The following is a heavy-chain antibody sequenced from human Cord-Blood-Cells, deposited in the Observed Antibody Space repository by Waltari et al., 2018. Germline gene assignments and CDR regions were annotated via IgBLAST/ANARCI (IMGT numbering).Heavy chain of an antibody. CDR2: MNPNSGNT. J-gene: IGHJ4*02. Sequence: QVQLLKSGAEVKKPGASVTVSCMASGYTFPSYDINWVRQATGQGLEWMGWMNPNSGNTGYAQKFQGRVTMTRNTSISTAYMELSSLRSEDTAVYYCARTVVTSDMYYFDYWGQGTLVTVSS. CDR3: ARTVVTSDMYYFDY. V-gene: IGHV1-8*01. CDR1: GYTFPSYD. D-gene: IGHD2-2*01.